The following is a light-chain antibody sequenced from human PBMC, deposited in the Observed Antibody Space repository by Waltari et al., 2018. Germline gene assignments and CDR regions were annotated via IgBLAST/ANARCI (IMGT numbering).Light chain of an antibody. CDR1: SSYVGAQNY. V-gene: IGLV2-14*03. CDR3: SSYTSTNTYV. CDR2: DVN. Sequence: QSALTQPAAMSESPGQSITISCTGTSSYVGAQNYVPWYQQHPGEAPKLMIYDVNKRPSGTSNRFSGSKSGNTASLSISGLQAEDEADYYCSSYTSTNTYVFGSGTKVTVL. J-gene: IGLJ1*01.